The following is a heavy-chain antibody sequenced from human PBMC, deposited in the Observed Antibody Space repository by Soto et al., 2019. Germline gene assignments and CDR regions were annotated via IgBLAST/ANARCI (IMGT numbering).Heavy chain of an antibody. Sequence: QVQLQESGPGLVMPSQTLSLTCTVSGGSIHDIDSYWTWIRQSPGRGPEWIGYIHNSGNTFYRPSLKRRLAISIDTSMSQFSLKLPSVTAADTAVYYCARAGGIVGAINYPGLDVWGQGTTVTVSS. V-gene: IGHV4-30-4*01. CDR2: IHNSGNT. D-gene: IGHD1-26*01. CDR1: GGSIHDIDSY. J-gene: IGHJ6*02. CDR3: ARAGGIVGAINYPGLDV.